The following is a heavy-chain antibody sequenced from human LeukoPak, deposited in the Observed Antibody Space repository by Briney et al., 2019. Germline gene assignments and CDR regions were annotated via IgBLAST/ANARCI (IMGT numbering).Heavy chain of an antibody. CDR2: IYTSGST. Sequence: PSETLSLTCTVSGGSISSYYWSWIRQPAGKGLEWIGRIYTSGSTNYNPSLKSRVTMSVDTSKNQFSLKLSSVTAADTAVYYCARDRTIAAAGICYYYYYGMDVWGQGTTVTVSS. CDR3: ARDRTIAAAGICYYYYYGMDV. V-gene: IGHV4-4*07. D-gene: IGHD6-13*01. J-gene: IGHJ6*02. CDR1: GGSISSYY.